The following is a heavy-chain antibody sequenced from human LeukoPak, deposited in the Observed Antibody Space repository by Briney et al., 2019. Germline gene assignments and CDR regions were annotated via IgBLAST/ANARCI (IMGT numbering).Heavy chain of an antibody. CDR3: AREANYYGSDWFDP. V-gene: IGHV1-18*01. Sequence: ASVKVSCKASGYTFTSYGISWVRQAPGQGLEWMGWISAYNGNTNYAQKLQCRVTMTTDTSTSTAYMELRSLRSDDTAVYYCAREANYYGSDWFDPWGQGTLVTVSS. CDR2: ISAYNGNT. D-gene: IGHD3-10*01. CDR1: GYTFTSYG. J-gene: IGHJ5*02.